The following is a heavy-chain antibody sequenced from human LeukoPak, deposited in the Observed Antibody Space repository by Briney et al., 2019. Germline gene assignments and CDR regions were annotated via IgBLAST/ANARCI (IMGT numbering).Heavy chain of an antibody. J-gene: IGHJ4*02. V-gene: IGHV5-51*01. CDR2: IYPDDSDT. D-gene: IGHD1-26*01. Sequence: GESLKISCKGSGYGFTSYWIAWVRQVPGKGLEWMGIIYPDDSDTRYSPSFQGQVTISADKSISTAYLQWSSLKASDTAMYYCARRSDSYSSDYWGQGTLVTVSS. CDR1: GYGFTSYW. CDR3: ARRSDSYSSDY.